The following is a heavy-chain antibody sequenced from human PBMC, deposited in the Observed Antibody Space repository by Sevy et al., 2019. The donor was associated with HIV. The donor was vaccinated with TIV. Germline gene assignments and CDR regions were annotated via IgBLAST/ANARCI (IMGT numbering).Heavy chain of an antibody. V-gene: IGHV4-59*01. J-gene: IGHJ4*02. CDR3: ARGIYSDCYWREFDY. D-gene: IGHD5-18*01. CDR2: IYYSGAT. Sequence: SETLSLTCTVSGGSISSYYWNWIRQAPGKGLEWIGYIYYSGATNYNPSLKTRATISVDTSNNQFSLRLTSVTAADTAVYFCARGIYSDCYWREFDYWGQGTLVTVSS. CDR1: GGSISSYY.